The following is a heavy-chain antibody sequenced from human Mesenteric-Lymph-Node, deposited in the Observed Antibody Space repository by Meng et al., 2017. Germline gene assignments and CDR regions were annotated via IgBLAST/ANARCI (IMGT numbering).Heavy chain of an antibody. V-gene: IGHV3-23*01. CDR3: AKRLGSYWYHKYYFDS. D-gene: IGHD6-13*01. J-gene: IGHJ4*02. Sequence: GGSLRLSCAASGFTFSSYSMNWLRQAPGKGLEWVSAISGTGGDTYYADSVKGRFPISRYNSKSTLFLQMNSLRAEDTAVYFCAKRLGSYWYHKYYFDSWGRGTLVTVSS. CDR1: GFTFSSYS. CDR2: ISGTGGDT.